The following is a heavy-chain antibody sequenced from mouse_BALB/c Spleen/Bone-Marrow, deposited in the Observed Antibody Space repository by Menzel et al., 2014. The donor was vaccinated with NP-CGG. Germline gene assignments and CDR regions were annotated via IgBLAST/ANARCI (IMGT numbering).Heavy chain of an antibody. D-gene: IGHD1-1*01. CDR2: IYPGSGST. CDR3: TTYFSGSPFDY. CDR1: GYTFTTYW. J-gene: IGHJ2*01. Sequence: LQQSGSELVRPGASVKLSCKASGYTFTTYWMHWVKQRPGQGLEWIGNIYPGSGSTNYDERFKSKATLTVDTSSSTASMQLSSLTSEDSAVYYCTTYFSGSPFDYWGQGTTLTVSS. V-gene: IGHV1S22*01.